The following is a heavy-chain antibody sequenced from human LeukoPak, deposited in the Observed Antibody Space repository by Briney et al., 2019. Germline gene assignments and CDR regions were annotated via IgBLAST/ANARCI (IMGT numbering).Heavy chain of an antibody. CDR2: IYSGGST. J-gene: IGHJ3*02. CDR3: ARAPPLLWFGETPGAFDI. Sequence: PGGSLRLSCAASGFTVSSNYMSWVRQAPGKGLEWVSVIYSGGSTYYADSVKGRFTISRDNSKNTLYLQMNSLRAEDTAVYYCARAPPLLWFGETPGAFDIWGQGTMVTVSS. V-gene: IGHV3-66*01. D-gene: IGHD3-10*01. CDR1: GFTVSSNY.